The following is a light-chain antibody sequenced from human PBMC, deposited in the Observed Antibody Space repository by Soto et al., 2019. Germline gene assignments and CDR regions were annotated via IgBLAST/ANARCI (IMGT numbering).Light chain of an antibody. V-gene: IGLV2-18*02. J-gene: IGLJ2*01. CDR3: SSYTTSSTLV. CDR1: SSDVGYYNR. Sequence: QSVLTQPPSVSGSPGQSVTISCTGTSSDVGYYNRVSWYQQPPGTAPKLMVFEVSNRPSGVPDRLAGSKSGNTASLTISGLQAEDEADYYCSSYTTSSTLVFGGGTKLTVL. CDR2: EVS.